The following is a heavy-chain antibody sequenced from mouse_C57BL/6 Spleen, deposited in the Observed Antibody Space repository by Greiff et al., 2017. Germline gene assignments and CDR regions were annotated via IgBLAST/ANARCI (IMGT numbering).Heavy chain of an antibody. CDR1: GYTFTSYW. CDR2: IDPSDSYT. Sequence: QVQLQQPGAELVRPGTSVKLSCKASGYTFTSYWMHWVKQRPGQGLEWIGVIDPSDSYTNYNQKFKGKATLTVDKSSSTAYMQLSSLTSEDSAVYYCARSYYGSSHALDYWGQGTSVTVSS. CDR3: ARSYYGSSHALDY. V-gene: IGHV1-59*01. D-gene: IGHD1-1*01. J-gene: IGHJ4*01.